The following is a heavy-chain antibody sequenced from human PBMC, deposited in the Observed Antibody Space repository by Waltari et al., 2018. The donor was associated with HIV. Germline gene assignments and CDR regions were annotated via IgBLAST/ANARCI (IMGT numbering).Heavy chain of an antibody. CDR3: VRDGPFVDVEY. J-gene: IGHJ4*02. CDR2: IKEDGGLE. D-gene: IGHD5-12*01. Sequence: EVPLVESGGGLVQPGGSLRLSCAASAFTFSGYGMSWVRQAPGKGLEWVANIKEDGGLEYYVDSVKGRFTISRDNPKNLLFLQMNSLRVEDTAVYYCVRDGPFVDVEYWGQGTLVTVSS. V-gene: IGHV3-7*01. CDR1: AFTFSGYG.